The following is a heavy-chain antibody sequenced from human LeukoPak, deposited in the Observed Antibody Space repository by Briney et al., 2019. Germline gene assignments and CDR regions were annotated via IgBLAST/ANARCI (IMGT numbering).Heavy chain of an antibody. CDR1: GGTFSSYT. J-gene: IGHJ6*03. Sequence: SVKVSCKTSGGTFSSYTISWVRQAPGQGLEWMGRIIPILGIANYAQKFQGRVTITADKSTSTAYMELSSLRSEDTAVYYCASPRRIAARPLYYYYMDVWGKGTTVTVS. CDR3: ASPRRIAARPLYYYYMDV. CDR2: IIPILGIA. V-gene: IGHV1-69*02. D-gene: IGHD6-6*01.